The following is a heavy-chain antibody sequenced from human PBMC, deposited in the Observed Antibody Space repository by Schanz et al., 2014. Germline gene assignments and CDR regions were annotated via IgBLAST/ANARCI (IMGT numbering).Heavy chain of an antibody. Sequence: QAQLMQSGPELKRPGASVKVSCTASGYTLKNYGISWVRQAPGLGLEWMGWISDYNGKTNYAQKFQDRVIMSTDRSSSTTYLELQSLTPNASAIYYCARHRFGVFYYGLDVWGQGTTILVSS. CDR1: GYTLKNYG. D-gene: IGHD3-10*01. V-gene: IGHV1-18*01. CDR2: ISDYNGKT. J-gene: IGHJ6*02. CDR3: ARHRFGVFYYGLDV.